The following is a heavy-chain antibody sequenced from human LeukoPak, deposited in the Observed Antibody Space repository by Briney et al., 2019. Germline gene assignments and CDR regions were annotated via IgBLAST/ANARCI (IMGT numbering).Heavy chain of an antibody. CDR3: ARDYKYAFAN. V-gene: IGHV3-48*01. CDR1: GFTFSDYS. Sequence: GGSLRLSCAASGFTFSDYSMNWVRQAPGKGLERISYIGIDSGNTNYADSVKGRFTISGDKAKNSLYLQMNSLRVEDTAVYYCARDYKYAFANWGQGTLVTVSS. D-gene: IGHD5-24*01. J-gene: IGHJ4*02. CDR2: IGIDSGNT.